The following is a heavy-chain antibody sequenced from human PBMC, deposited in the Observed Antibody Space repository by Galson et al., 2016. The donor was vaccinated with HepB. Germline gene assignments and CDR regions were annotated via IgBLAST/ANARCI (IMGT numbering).Heavy chain of an antibody. CDR3: TRNAGGYNFGD. D-gene: IGHD5-24*01. V-gene: IGHV1-3*04. J-gene: IGHJ4*02. Sequence: SVKVSCKASGYTFTNYAIHWVRQAPGQRLEWMGWINTSNGNTKYSQKLQGRVTITRDTSAKIVYMELSGLISEDTAVFYCTRNAGGYNFGDWGQGTLVTVSS. CDR1: GYTFTNYA. CDR2: INTSNGNT.